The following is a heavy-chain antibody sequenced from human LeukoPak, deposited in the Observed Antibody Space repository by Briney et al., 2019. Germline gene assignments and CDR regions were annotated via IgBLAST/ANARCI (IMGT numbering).Heavy chain of an antibody. CDR1: GGSISSGDYY. J-gene: IGHJ4*02. D-gene: IGHD3-3*01. V-gene: IGHV4-30-4*01. CDR3: AREGRPYYDFWSGYNTSVDY. Sequence: SETLSLTCTVSGGSISSGDYYWSWIRQPPGKGLEWIGYIYYSGSTYYNPSLKSRVTISVDTSKNQFSLKLSSVTAADTAVYYCAREGRPYYDFWSGYNTSVDYWGQGTLVTVSS. CDR2: IYYSGST.